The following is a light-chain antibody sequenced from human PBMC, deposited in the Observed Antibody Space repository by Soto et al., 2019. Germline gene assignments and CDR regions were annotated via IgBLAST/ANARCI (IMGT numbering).Light chain of an antibody. V-gene: IGLV2-14*01. CDR3: SSYTSSSIVV. Sequence: QSALTQPASVSGSPGQSITISCTGTSSDVGGYNFVSWYQQHPGKAPKLMIYELSYRPSGVSNRFSGSKSGNTASLTISGLQAEDEADYYCSSYTSSSIVVFGGGTKLTVL. CDR1: SSDVGGYNF. CDR2: ELS. J-gene: IGLJ3*02.